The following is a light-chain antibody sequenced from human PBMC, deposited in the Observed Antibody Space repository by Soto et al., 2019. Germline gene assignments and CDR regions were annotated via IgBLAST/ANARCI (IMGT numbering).Light chain of an antibody. J-gene: IGKJ4*01. CDR2: DAS. Sequence: VWTQSPGTLSLSPGERATLSCRVCQSVRSSYLAWYQQKPGRAPRLLIYDASNRATGIPARFSGSGSGTDFTHTISSLEPEDFAVYYCQQRSNWPLTFGGGTKVDIK. V-gene: IGKV3D-20*02. CDR1: QSVRSSY. CDR3: QQRSNWPLT.